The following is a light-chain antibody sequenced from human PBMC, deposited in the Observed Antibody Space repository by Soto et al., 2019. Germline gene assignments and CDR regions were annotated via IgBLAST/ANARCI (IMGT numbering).Light chain of an antibody. CDR2: LEGSGSY. CDR3: ETWDSNTVV. CDR1: SGHSSYI. Sequence: QAVVTQSSSASASLGSSVKLTCTLSSGHSSYIIAWHQQQPGKAPRYLMKLEGSGSYNKGSGVPDRFSGSSSGADRYLTISNLPFEDEADYYCETWDSNTVVVGGGTKLTVL. V-gene: IGLV4-60*02. J-gene: IGLJ2*01.